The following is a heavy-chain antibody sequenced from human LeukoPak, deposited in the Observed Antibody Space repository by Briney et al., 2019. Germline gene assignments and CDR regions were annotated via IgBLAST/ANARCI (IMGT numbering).Heavy chain of an antibody. D-gene: IGHD3-22*01. V-gene: IGHV4-4*02. J-gene: IGHJ3*02. CDR3: ARNYDSSGYYYYAFDI. CDR2: IYHSGST. Sequence: SETLSLTCAVSGGSISSSNWWSWVRQPPGKGLEWIGEIYHSGSTNYNPSLKSRVTISVDTSKNQFSLKLSSVTAADTAVYYCARNYDSSGYYYYAFDIWGQGTMVTVSS. CDR1: GGSISSSNW.